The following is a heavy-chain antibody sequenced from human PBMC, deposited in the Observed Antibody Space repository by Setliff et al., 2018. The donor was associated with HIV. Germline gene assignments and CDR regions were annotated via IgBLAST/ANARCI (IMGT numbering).Heavy chain of an antibody. CDR1: GGTFRNYG. V-gene: IGHV1-3*01. J-gene: IGHJ4*02. Sequence: ASVKVSCKASGGTFRNYGISWVRQAPGQRLEWMGWINAGNGNTKYSQKFQGRVTITRDTSASTAYMELSSLRSEDTAVYYCVQLWSPGYWGQGTLVTVSS. CDR3: VQLWSPGY. CDR2: INAGNGNT. D-gene: IGHD5-18*01.